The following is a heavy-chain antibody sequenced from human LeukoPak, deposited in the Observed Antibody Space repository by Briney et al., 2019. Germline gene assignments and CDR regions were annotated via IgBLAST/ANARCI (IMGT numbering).Heavy chain of an antibody. V-gene: IGHV3-49*03. CDR1: GFTFGDYA. CDR3: ARGAYYYYYYMDV. J-gene: IGHJ6*03. CDR2: IRSKAYGGTT. Sequence: PGRSLRLSCTASGFTFGDYAMSWFRQAPGKGLEWVGFIRSKAYGGTTEYAAFVKGRFTISRDDSKSIAYLQMNSLKTEDTAVYFCARGAYYYYYYMDVWGKGTTVTVSS.